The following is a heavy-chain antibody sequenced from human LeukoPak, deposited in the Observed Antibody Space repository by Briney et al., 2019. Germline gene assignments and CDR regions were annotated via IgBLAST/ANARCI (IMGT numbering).Heavy chain of an antibody. CDR3: ARDRGAVTDVFDY. Sequence: GGSLRLSCVASGFTFSDYYMSWIRQAPGKGLEWVSYIRSSGTTIHYADSVKGRLTISRDNAKNSLYLQMSSLRAEDTAVYYCARDRGAVTDVFDYWGQGALVTVSS. CDR1: GFTFSDYY. V-gene: IGHV3-11*04. CDR2: IRSSGTTI. J-gene: IGHJ4*02. D-gene: IGHD6-19*01.